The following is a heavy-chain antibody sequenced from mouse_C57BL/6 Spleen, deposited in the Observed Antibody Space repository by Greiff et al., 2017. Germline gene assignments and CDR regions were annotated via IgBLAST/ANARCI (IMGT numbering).Heavy chain of an antibody. CDR2: ISNGGGST. CDR1: GFTFSDYY. Sequence: DVMLVESGGGLVQPGGSLKLSCAASGFTFSDYYMYWVRQTPEKRLEWVAYISNGGGSTYYPDTVKGRFTISRDNAKNTLYLQMSRLKSEDTAMYYCASRITTVGANWYFDVWGTGTTVTVSS. V-gene: IGHV5-12*01. J-gene: IGHJ1*03. CDR3: ASRITTVGANWYFDV. D-gene: IGHD1-1*01.